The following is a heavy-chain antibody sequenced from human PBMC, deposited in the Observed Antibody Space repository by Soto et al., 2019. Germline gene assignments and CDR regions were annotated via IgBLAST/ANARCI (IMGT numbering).Heavy chain of an antibody. CDR2: IYPGDSDT. D-gene: IGHD3-10*01. V-gene: IGHV5-51*01. CDR3: ARTVLLWFGELPAPYYFDY. CDR1: GYSFTSYW. J-gene: IGHJ4*02. Sequence: GESLKISCKGSGYSFTSYWIGWVRQMPGKGLEWMGIIYPGDSDTRYSPSFQGQVTISADKSISTAYLQWSSLKASDTAMYYCARTVLLWFGELPAPYYFDYWGQGTLVTVSS.